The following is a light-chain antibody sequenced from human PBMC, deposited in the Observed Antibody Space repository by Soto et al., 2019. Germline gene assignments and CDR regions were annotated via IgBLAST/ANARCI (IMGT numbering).Light chain of an antibody. J-gene: IGLJ1*01. Sequence: QSALTQPSSASGSPGQSVTISCTGTSSDVGGYNYVSWYQQHPGKAPKLMIYEVSKRPSGVPDRFSGSKSGNTASLTVSGLQAEDEADYYCSSYAGSTLYVFGTGTKLTVL. V-gene: IGLV2-8*01. CDR2: EVS. CDR3: SSYAGSTLYV. CDR1: SSDVGGYNY.